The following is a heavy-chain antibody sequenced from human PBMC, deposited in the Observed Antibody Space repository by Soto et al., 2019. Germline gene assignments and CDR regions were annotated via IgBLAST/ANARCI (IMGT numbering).Heavy chain of an antibody. V-gene: IGHV4-31*03. CDR1: GGSISSGGYY. CDR3: ARVRARYYYDSSGYYCFDY. CDR2: IYYSGST. Sequence: SETLSLTCTVSGGSISSGGYYWGWIRQHPGKGLEWIGYIYYSGSTYYNPSLKSRVTISVDTSKNQFSLKLSSVTAADTAVYYCARVRARYYYDSSGYYCFDYWGQGTPVTVSS. J-gene: IGHJ4*02. D-gene: IGHD3-22*01.